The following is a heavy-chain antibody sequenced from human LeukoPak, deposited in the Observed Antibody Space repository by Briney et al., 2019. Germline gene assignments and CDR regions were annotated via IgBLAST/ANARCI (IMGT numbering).Heavy chain of an antibody. V-gene: IGHV3-23*01. CDR1: GFTFSSYG. Sequence: GGTLRLSCAASGFTFSSYGMSWVRQAPGKGLEWVSAISGSGGSTYYAESVKGRFTISRDNSRNTLYLQMDSLSAEDTAVYYCVKVDTWGQGTLVTVSS. CDR3: VKVDT. J-gene: IGHJ4*02. D-gene: IGHD3-22*01. CDR2: ISGSGGST.